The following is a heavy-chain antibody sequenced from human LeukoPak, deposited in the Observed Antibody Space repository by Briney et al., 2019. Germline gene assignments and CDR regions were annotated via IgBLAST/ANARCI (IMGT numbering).Heavy chain of an antibody. CDR3: ARDRVGANNDAFDI. Sequence: ASVKVSCKASGYTFTGYYMHWVRRAPGQGLEWMGWINPNSGGTNYAQKFQGRVTMTRDTSISTAYMELSRLRSDDTAVYYCARDRVGANNDAFDIWGQGTMVTVSS. CDR1: GYTFTGYY. V-gene: IGHV1-2*02. D-gene: IGHD1-26*01. J-gene: IGHJ3*02. CDR2: INPNSGGT.